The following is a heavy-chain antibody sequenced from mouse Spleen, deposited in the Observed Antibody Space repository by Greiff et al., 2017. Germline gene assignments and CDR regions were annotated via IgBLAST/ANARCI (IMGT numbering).Heavy chain of an antibody. Sequence: EVKLMESGAELVKPGASVKLSCTASGFNIKDTYMHWVKQRPEQGLEWIGRIDPANGNTKYDPKFQGKATITADTSSNTAYLQLSSLTSEDTAVYYCASRFTSYFDYWGQGTTLTVSS. CDR2: IDPANGNT. CDR1: GFNIKDTY. CDR3: ASRFTSYFDY. V-gene: IGHV14-3*02. J-gene: IGHJ2*01.